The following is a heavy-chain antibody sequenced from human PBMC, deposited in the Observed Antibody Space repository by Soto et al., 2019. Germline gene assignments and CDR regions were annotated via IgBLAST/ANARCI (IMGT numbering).Heavy chain of an antibody. Sequence: ESGGGVVQPGRSLRLSCAASGFTFSSYGMHWVRQAPGKGLEWVAVISYDGSNKYYADSVKGRFTISRDNSKNTLYLQMNSLRAEDTAVYYCAKDGDYSNSPWVYWGQGTLVTVSS. CDR2: ISYDGSNK. J-gene: IGHJ4*02. V-gene: IGHV3-30*18. D-gene: IGHD4-4*01. CDR3: AKDGDYSNSPWVY. CDR1: GFTFSSYG.